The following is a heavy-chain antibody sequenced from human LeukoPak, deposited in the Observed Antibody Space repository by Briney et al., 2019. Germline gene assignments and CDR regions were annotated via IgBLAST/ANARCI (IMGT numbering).Heavy chain of an antibody. D-gene: IGHD3-10*01. J-gene: IGHJ4*02. CDR2: IYYSGST. CDR1: GGSISGHY. Sequence: SETLSPTCTVSGGSISGHYWSWIRQPPGKGLEWIGYIYYSGSTDYNPSLKSRVSMSVHTSKNQLSLRLSSVTAADTAVYYCARVGGYWGQGTLVTVSS. V-gene: IGHV4-59*11. CDR3: ARVGGY.